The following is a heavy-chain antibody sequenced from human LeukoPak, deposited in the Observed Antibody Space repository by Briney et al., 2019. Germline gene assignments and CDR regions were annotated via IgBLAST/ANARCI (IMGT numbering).Heavy chain of an antibody. D-gene: IGHD6-19*01. CDR2: ISSSSSYI. V-gene: IGHV3-21*01. J-gene: IGHJ4*02. Sequence: GGSLRLSCAASGFTFSSYSMNWVRQAPGKGLEWVSSISSSSSYIYYADSVKGRFTISRDNAKDTLYLQMNSLRVEDTAVYYCARPAVAGLRAGGYDYWGQGTLVTVSS. CDR3: ARPAVAGLRAGGYDY. CDR1: GFTFSSYS.